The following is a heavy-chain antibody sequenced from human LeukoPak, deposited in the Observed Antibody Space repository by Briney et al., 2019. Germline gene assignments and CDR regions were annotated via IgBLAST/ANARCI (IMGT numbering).Heavy chain of an antibody. CDR1: GFTFSNYA. Sequence: GGSLRLSCAASGFTFSNYAMSWVRQAPGKGLEWVSVIYSGGSTYYADSVKGRFTISRDNSKNTLYLQMNSLRAEDTAVYYCATFFYGDYGDAFDIWGQGTMVTVSS. CDR3: ATFFYGDYGDAFDI. V-gene: IGHV3-23*03. D-gene: IGHD4-17*01. J-gene: IGHJ3*02. CDR2: IYSGGST.